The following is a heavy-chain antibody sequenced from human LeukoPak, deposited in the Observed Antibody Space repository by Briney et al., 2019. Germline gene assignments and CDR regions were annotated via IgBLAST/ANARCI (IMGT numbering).Heavy chain of an antibody. CDR1: GFIFSDYW. D-gene: IGHD6-13*01. V-gene: IGHV3-7*01. J-gene: IGHJ4*01. CDR3: ARDGTAAGLYFDL. Sequence: GGSLRLSCGVSGFIFSDYWMNWVRQAPGKGLERVASIKQDGGEKSYVDSVKGRFTISRDNAKNSLYLQMSSLRAEDTAVYYCARDGTAAGLYFDLWGQGTPVTVSS. CDR2: IKQDGGEK.